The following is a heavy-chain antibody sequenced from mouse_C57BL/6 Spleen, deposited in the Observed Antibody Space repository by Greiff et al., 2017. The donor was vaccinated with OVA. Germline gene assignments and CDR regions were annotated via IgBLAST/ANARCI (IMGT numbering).Heavy chain of an antibody. CDR3: ARVDDYDRAWFAY. CDR1: GYTFTDYY. J-gene: IGHJ3*01. CDR2: IYPGSGNT. V-gene: IGHV1-76*01. D-gene: IGHD2-4*01. Sequence: VKLQQSGAELVRPGASVKLSCKASGYTFTDYYINWVKQRPGQGLEWIARIYPGSGNTYYNEKFKGKATLTAEKSSSTAYMQLSSLTSEDSAVYFCARVDDYDRAWFAYWGQGTLVTVSA.